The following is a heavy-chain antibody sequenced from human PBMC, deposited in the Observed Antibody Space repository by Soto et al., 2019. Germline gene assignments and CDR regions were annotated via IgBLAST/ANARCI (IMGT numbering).Heavy chain of an antibody. CDR2: IYYTGNT. CDR3: ARQGVDDNSGYYHFDY. V-gene: IGHV4-39*01. D-gene: IGHD3-22*01. J-gene: IGHJ4*02. Sequence: SETLSLTCAVSGGSISSGYFYWGWVRQPPGKGLEWIGSIYYTGNTYYNPSLKSRVIISVDTSNNQFSLTLNSVIDADTAVYYCARQGVDDNSGYYHFDYWGRGTLVTVS. CDR1: GGSISSGYFY.